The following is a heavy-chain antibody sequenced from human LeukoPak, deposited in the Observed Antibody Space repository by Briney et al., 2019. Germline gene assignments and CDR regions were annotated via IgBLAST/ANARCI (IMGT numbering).Heavy chain of an antibody. V-gene: IGHV1-2*02. Sequence: ASVKVSCKASRYTFTGYFMHWVRQAPGQGLEWMGWINPKTGVTNYEQKFQGRVIMTRDTSISTVYMEVTRLTSDDTAVYYCARHMTTANNWFDPWGQGTLVTVSS. D-gene: IGHD1-1*01. CDR3: ARHMTTANNWFDP. J-gene: IGHJ5*02. CDR2: INPKTGVT. CDR1: RYTFTGYF.